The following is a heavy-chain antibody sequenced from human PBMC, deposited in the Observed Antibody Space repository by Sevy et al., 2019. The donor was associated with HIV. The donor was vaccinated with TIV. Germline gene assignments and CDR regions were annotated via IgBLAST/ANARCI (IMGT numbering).Heavy chain of an antibody. CDR1: GETFSGYH. D-gene: IGHD3-16*01. V-gene: IGHV4-34*01. J-gene: IGHJ4*02. CDR2: INLRESNLHGIT. CDR3: ARGCDSLISGVFRY. Sequence: SETLSLTCAVYGETFSGYHWSWIRRSPGKGLEWIGEINLRESNLHGITNYNPSLRSRVTISVDASKNQFSLKLTSVTAADTAVYYCARGCDSLISGVFRYWGQGTLVTVSS.